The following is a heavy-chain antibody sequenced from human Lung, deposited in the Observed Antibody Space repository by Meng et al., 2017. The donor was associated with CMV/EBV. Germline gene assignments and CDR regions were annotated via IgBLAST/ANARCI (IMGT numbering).Heavy chain of an antibody. V-gene: IGHV3-21*01. CDR1: GFTFSSYS. CDR3: TRDVSPRSSAYFAIYYFYALDV. CDR2: ISNSGAYI. J-gene: IGHJ6*02. D-gene: IGHD2-21*01. Sequence: ESXKISXAASGFTFSSYSMNWVRQAPGKGLEWVSSISNSGAYIYYADSVKGRFSISRDNAQNSLYLHMNSLRAEDTAVYYCTRDVSPRSSAYFAIYYFYALDVWGQGXAVTVSS.